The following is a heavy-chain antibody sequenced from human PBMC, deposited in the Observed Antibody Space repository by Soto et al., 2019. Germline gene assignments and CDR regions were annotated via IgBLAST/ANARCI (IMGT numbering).Heavy chain of an antibody. V-gene: IGHV3-23*01. J-gene: IGHJ3*01. D-gene: IGHD1-20*01. CDR2: IGGGDHDR. CDR3: AKDRQSYNSVWDPFDF. Sequence: EVQLLESGGGLVQPGGSLRLSCAASGFSFSTFAMSWVRQAPGKGLEWVSGIGGGDHDRYYADSVKGGFTISRDNSKNTVSLQMSSLSAEDTARYYCAKDRQSYNSVWDPFDFWGQGTVVTVSS. CDR1: GFSFSTFA.